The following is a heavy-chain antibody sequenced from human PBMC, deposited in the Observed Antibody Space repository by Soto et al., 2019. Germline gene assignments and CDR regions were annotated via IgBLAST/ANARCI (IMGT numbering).Heavy chain of an antibody. V-gene: IGHV1-46*01. J-gene: IGHJ4*02. CDR3: ARVYCSGGSCYGIDY. D-gene: IGHD2-15*01. Sequence: QVQLVQSGAEVKKPGASVKISCKASGDTFTSYYMHWVRQAPGQGLEWMGIISPSGGTSYGQKFRGSVTMTRDTSTSTVYMELSSLRSEDTAVYYCARVYCSGGSCYGIDYWGQGTLVTVSS. CDR1: GDTFTSYY. CDR2: ISPSGGT.